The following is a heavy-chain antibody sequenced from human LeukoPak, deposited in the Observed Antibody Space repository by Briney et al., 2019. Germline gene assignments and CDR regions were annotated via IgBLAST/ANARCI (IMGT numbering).Heavy chain of an antibody. CDR2: IYYRGST. CDR1: GGSISSSSYY. J-gene: IGHJ5*02. D-gene: IGHD3-22*01. V-gene: IGHV4-39*07. CDR3: ARYYYDITRFDP. Sequence: SETLSLTCTVSGGSISSSSYYWGWIRQPPGKGLEWIGTIYYRGSTYYNPSLRSRVTISVDTSKNQFSVRLSSVTAADTAVYYCARYYYDITRFDPWGQGTLVTVSS.